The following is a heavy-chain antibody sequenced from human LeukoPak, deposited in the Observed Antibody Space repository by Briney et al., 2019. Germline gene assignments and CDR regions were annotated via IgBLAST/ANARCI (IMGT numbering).Heavy chain of an antibody. J-gene: IGHJ3*02. CDR1: GFTFSSYG. V-gene: IGHV3-30*02. Sequence: SGGSLRLSCAASGFTFSSYGMHWVRQAPGKGLEWVAVIWYDGSNKYYADSVKGRFTISRDNSKNTLYLQMNSLRAEDTAVYYCANFGDAYDAFDIWGQGTMVTVSS. D-gene: IGHD5-24*01. CDR2: IWYDGSNK. CDR3: ANFGDAYDAFDI.